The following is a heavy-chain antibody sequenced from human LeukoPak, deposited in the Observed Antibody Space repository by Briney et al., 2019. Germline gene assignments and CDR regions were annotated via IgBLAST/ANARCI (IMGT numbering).Heavy chain of an antibody. J-gene: IGHJ3*02. V-gene: IGHV3-15*01. CDR2: IKSKTDGGTT. D-gene: IGHD2-15*01. Sequence: GGSLRLSCATSGFTFSVAWMSWVRQAPGKGMEWVGRIKSKTDGGTTDYAAPVKGRFAISRDDSTNTLYLQMNSLETEDTAVYYCARGGSRYHLRAFDIWGQGTMVTVSS. CDR3: ARGGSRYHLRAFDI. CDR1: GFTFSVAW.